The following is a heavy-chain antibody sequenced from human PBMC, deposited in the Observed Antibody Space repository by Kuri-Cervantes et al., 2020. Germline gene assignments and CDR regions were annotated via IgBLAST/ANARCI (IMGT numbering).Heavy chain of an antibody. J-gene: IGHJ4*02. V-gene: IGHV4-30-4*08. CDR3: ARGYFDSSGYYFDY. CDR2: IYHTGYT. CDR1: GGSISSDDYF. Sequence: SETLSLTCTVSGGSISSDDYFWSWIRQPPGKGLEWIGDIYHTGYTYYTPSLESRVTISLDTSKKQFSLRLNSVTAADTAVYYCARGYFDSSGYYFDYWGQGTLVTVSS. D-gene: IGHD3-22*01.